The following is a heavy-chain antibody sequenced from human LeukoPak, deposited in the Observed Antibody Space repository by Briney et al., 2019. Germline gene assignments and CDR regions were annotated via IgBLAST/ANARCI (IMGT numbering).Heavy chain of an antibody. CDR1: GFTFSDHH. V-gene: IGHV3-15*01. Sequence: KSGGSLRLSCAASGFTFSDHHMDWVRQAPGKGLEWVGRIKSKTDGGTTDYAAPVKGRFTISRDDSKNTLYLQMNSLKTEDTAVYYCTRSVVVPAAMLGYYYYYGMDVWGQGTTVTVSS. J-gene: IGHJ6*02. CDR2: IKSKTDGGTT. CDR3: TRSVVVPAAMLGYYYYYGMDV. D-gene: IGHD2-2*01.